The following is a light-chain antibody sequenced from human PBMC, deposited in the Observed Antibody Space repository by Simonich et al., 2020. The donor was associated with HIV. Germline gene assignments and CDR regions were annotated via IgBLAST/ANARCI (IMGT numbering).Light chain of an antibody. CDR2: GAS. V-gene: IGKV3-15*01. CDR3: QQYYSTPPIT. Sequence: EIVMTQSPATLSVSPGERVTLSCRASQSVSSNLAWYQQKPGQAPRLLIYGASTRATGIPARFSGSGSGTEFTLTINSMQSEDFAVYYCQQYYSTPPITFGGGTKVEIK. CDR1: QSVSSN. J-gene: IGKJ4*01.